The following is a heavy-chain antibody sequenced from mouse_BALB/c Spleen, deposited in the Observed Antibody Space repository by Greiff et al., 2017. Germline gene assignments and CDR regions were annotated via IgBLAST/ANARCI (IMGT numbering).Heavy chain of an antibody. Sequence: EVQLQQSGPGLVKPSQSLSLTCTVTGYSITSDYAWNWIRQFPGNNLEWMGYISYSGSTSYNPTLKSRISITRDTSKNQFFLQLNSVTTEDTATYYCARSTGYAMDYWGQGTSVTVSS. J-gene: IGHJ4*01. CDR2: ISYSGST. D-gene: IGHD1-1*01. CDR1: GYSITSDYA. V-gene: IGHV3-2*02. CDR3: ARSTGYAMDY.